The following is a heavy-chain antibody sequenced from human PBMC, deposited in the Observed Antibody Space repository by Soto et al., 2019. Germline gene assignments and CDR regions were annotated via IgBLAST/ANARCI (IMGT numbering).Heavy chain of an antibody. CDR1: VVTFITHT. D-gene: IGHD1-26*01. CDR3: ARGGGAIDF. V-gene: IGHV3-30-3*01. CDR2: VSYVGSNK. Sequence: RLSCAASVVTFITHTLHWVRQAPDNGLGWVAVVSYVGSNKHYADSVKGRFTISRDNSNNTLYLHMNSLSAEDTAVYYCARGGGAIDFWGQGTMVTVSS. J-gene: IGHJ4*02.